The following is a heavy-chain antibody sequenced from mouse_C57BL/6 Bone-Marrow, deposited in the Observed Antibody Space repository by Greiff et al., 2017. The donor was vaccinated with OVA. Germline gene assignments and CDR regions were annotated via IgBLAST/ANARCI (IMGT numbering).Heavy chain of an antibody. D-gene: IGHD1-1*01. CDR3: TAYYYGSSYGFDV. J-gene: IGHJ1*03. CDR2: IRLKSDNYAT. CDR1: GFTFSNYW. V-gene: IGHV6-3*01. Sequence: DVKLVESGGGLVQPGGSMKLSCVASGFTFSNYWMNWVRQSPEKGLEWVAQIRLKSDNYATHYAESVKGRFTISRDDSKSSVYLQMNNLRAEDTGIYYCTAYYYGSSYGFDVWGTGTTVTVSS.